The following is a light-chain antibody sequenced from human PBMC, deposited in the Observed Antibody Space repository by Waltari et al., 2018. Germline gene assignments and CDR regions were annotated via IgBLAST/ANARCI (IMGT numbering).Light chain of an antibody. CDR1: SLRGYY. Sequence: SSELTQDPAVSVALGQTVRITCQGDSLRGYYDSGYQQKPGQAPVLVIYGKNNRPSGIPDRFSGSSSGNTASLTITGVQAEDEADYYCNSRDSSGNHWVFGGGTKLTVL. CDR3: NSRDSSGNHWV. V-gene: IGLV3-19*01. CDR2: GKN. J-gene: IGLJ3*02.